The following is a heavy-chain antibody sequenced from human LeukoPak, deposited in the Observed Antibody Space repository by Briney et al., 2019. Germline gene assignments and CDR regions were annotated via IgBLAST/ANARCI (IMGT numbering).Heavy chain of an antibody. CDR1: GGSFSDYY. CDR2: INHSGTT. CDR3: ARASVAVYFDY. Sequence: SETLSLTCAVYGGSFSDYYWSWIRQPPGKGLEWIGEINHSGTTNYNPSLKSRVTISVDTSKNQFSLKLSSVTAADTAVYYCARASVAVYFDYWAREPWSPSPQ. V-gene: IGHV4-34*01. J-gene: IGHJ4*02. D-gene: IGHD6-19*01.